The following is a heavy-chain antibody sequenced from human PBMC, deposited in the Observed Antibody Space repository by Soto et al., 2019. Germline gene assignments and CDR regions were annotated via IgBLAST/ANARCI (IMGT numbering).Heavy chain of an antibody. V-gene: IGHV2-5*02. J-gene: IGHJ4*02. CDR3: AHRPRVQLWSAAFDF. CDR2: SYWDDDK. CDR1: GFSLSTSGVG. Sequence: QITLKESGPTLVKPTQTLTLTCTFSGFSLSTSGVGVGWFRQPPGKALEWLALSYWDDDKRYSPSLKSRLTITKDTSKNQVVLTMTNVDPVDTATYYCAHRPRVQLWSAAFDFWGQGTLVTVSS. D-gene: IGHD5-18*01.